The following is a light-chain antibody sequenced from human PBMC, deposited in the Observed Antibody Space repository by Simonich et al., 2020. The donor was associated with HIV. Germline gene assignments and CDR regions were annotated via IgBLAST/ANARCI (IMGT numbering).Light chain of an antibody. CDR2: GSS. CDR1: QSVSSN. V-gene: IGKV3-15*01. CDR3: QQYYSTLPLT. J-gene: IGKJ4*01. Sequence: EIVMTQSPATLSVSPGERATLSCRASQSVSSNLAWYQQKAGQAPRLLIYGSSTRATGIPARFSGSGSGTEFTLTISSLQAEDVAVYYCQQYYSTLPLTFGGGTKVEIK.